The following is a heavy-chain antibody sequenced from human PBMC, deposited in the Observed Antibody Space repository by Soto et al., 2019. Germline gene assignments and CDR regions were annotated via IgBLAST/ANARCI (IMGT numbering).Heavy chain of an antibody. J-gene: IGHJ6*03. V-gene: IGHV3-73*01. CDR2: IRSKTHNYAT. CDR3: TRHAGGKVEHSFYYYYMDV. Sequence: EVQLVESGGTLAQPGGSLKLSCSASGFPLSDSAIHWVRKAPGKGLEWIGRIRSKTHNYATAYGASVIGRFTMSRDDSKNTAYLQMNSLKAEDTAVYYCTRHAGGKVEHSFYYYYMDVWGKGTTVSV. CDR1: GFPLSDSA. D-gene: IGHD6-13*01.